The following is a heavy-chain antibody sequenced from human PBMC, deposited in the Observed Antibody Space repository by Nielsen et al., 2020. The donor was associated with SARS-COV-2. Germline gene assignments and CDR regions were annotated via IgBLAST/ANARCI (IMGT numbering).Heavy chain of an antibody. CDR2: MNPNSGNT. Sequence: ASVKVSCKASGYTFTSYDINWVRQATGQGLEWMGWMNPNSGNTGYAQKFQGRVTMTRNTSISTAYMELSSLRSEDTAVYYCARVGLREEITIFGVVKHYYYYGMDVWGQGTTVTVSS. CDR3: ARVGLREEITIFGVVKHYYYYGMDV. J-gene: IGHJ6*02. D-gene: IGHD3-3*01. CDR1: GYTFTSYD. V-gene: IGHV1-8*01.